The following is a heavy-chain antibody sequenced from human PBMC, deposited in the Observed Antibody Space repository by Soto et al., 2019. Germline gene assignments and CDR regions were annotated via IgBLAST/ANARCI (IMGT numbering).Heavy chain of an antibody. CDR1: GGTFSSSA. CDR2: IIGIFRTA. D-gene: IGHD1-20*01. CDR3: ARGRGYNLRSPFVY. V-gene: IGHV1-69*12. J-gene: IGHJ4*02. Sequence: QVQLVQSGAEVKKPGSSVKVSCKASGGTFSSSAISWVRQAPGQGLEWMGGIIGIFRTANYAQRFQGRVTXTADEFMNTAYMELSSLRSDDTAVYYCARGRGYNLRSPFVYWGQGPVVTVSP.